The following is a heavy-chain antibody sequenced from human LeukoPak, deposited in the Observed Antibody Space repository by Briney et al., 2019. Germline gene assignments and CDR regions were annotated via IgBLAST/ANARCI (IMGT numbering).Heavy chain of an antibody. J-gene: IGHJ6*03. Sequence: SETLSLTCAVYGGSFSGYYWSWIRQPPGKGLEWIGEINHSGSTNYNPSLKCRVTISVDTSKNQFSLKLSSVTAADTAVYYCARRSSSWPNYYYYYMDVWGKGTTVTISS. V-gene: IGHV4-34*01. CDR2: INHSGST. D-gene: IGHD6-13*01. CDR3: ARRSSSWPNYYYYYMDV. CDR1: GGSFSGYY.